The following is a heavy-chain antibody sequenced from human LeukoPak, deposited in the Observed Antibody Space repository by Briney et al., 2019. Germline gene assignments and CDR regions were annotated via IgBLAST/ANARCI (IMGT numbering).Heavy chain of an antibody. D-gene: IGHD3-22*01. CDR1: GGSISSGGYY. Sequence: PSETLSLTCAVSGGSISSGGYYWSWIRQHPGKGLEWIGYIYYSGSTYYNPSLKSRVTISVDTSKNQFSLKLSSVTAADTAVYYCAREAQPTYHYDSSGYYFDYWGQGTLVTVSS. CDR3: AREAQPTYHYDSSGYYFDY. J-gene: IGHJ4*02. V-gene: IGHV4-31*11. CDR2: IYYSGST.